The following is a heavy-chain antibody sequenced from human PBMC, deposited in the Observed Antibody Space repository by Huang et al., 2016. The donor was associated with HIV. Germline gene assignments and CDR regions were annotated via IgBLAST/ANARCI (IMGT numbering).Heavy chain of an antibody. J-gene: IGHJ4*02. D-gene: IGHD3-22*01. CDR3: ARQLYDNTGYLMGARLHD. Sequence: QVQLVQSGAEVKKVGSSVKVSCKASGGTFSNYAISWVRLAPGHGLEWMGGIIPIFGTANFAQKSQGRVTITADGSTSTAYLELSSLRSEDTAVYFCARQLYDNTGYLMGARLHDWGQGTLVTVSS. CDR2: IIPIFGTA. V-gene: IGHV1-69*13. CDR1: GGTFSNYA.